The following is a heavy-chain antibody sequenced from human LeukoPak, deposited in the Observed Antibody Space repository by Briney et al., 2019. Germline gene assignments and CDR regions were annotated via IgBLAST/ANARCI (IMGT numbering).Heavy chain of an antibody. CDR3: ARARPSLYYYDSSGYYREFDY. Sequence: PGGSLRLSCAASGFTFSSYSMNWVRQAPGKGLEWVSSISSSSSYIYYADSVKGRFTISRDNAKNSLYLQMNSLRAEDTAVYYCARARPSLYYYDSSGYYREFDYWGQGTLVTVSS. V-gene: IGHV3-21*01. CDR1: GFTFSSYS. CDR2: ISSSSSYI. J-gene: IGHJ4*02. D-gene: IGHD3-22*01.